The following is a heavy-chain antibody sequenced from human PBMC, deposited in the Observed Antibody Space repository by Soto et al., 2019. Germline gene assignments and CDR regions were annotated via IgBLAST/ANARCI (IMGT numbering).Heavy chain of an antibody. CDR3: ARSVSFGEGDS. D-gene: IGHD3-10*01. Sequence: QIQLQESGPGLVKPSETLSVTCTVSGDSVSSGSYYWNWIRQPPGKGLEWIGHIYYSGSTKYNPSLKSRITISVDTSKNQFSLKLTSVTVADTAVYYCARSVSFGEGDSWGQGTLVIVSS. V-gene: IGHV4-61*01. CDR2: IYYSGST. J-gene: IGHJ4*02. CDR1: GDSVSSGSYY.